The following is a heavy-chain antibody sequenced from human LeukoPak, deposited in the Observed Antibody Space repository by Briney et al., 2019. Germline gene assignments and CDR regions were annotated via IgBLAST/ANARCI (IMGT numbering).Heavy chain of an antibody. D-gene: IGHD3-9*01. CDR3: ASEILTGYQSNNWFDP. Sequence: ASVKVSCKASGYTFTSYYMHWVRQAPGQGLEWMGIINPSGGSTSYAQKFQGRVTMTRDTSTSTVYMELSSLRFEDPAVYYCASEILTGYQSNNWFDPWGQGTLVTVSS. V-gene: IGHV1-46*01. J-gene: IGHJ5*02. CDR1: GYTFTSYY. CDR2: INPSGGST.